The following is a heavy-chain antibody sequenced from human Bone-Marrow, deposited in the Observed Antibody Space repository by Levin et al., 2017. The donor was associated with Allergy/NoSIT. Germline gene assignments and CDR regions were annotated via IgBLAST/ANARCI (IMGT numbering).Heavy chain of an antibody. D-gene: IGHD2-21*01. J-gene: IGHJ4*02. Sequence: HAGGSLRLSCVASGFSFRDYWMHWVRQAPGEGLMWVSRITGDGGNIDYADSVRGRFTISRDNARNTLFLQMNSLRVEDTAVYYCARDRISRGYWGQGTLVTVSS. CDR3: ARDRISRGY. V-gene: IGHV3-74*01. CDR1: GFSFRDYW. CDR2: ITGDGGNI.